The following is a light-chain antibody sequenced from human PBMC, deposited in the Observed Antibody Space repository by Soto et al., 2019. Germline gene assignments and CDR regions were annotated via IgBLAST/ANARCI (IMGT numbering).Light chain of an antibody. V-gene: IGLV2-14*02. J-gene: IGLJ3*02. Sequence: QSVLTQPASVSGSPGQSSTISCTGTSRDVGSSHLVSWYQQRPGKAPKLIIYEGSKRPSGASIRFSGSKSGNAASLTISGLQAEDEADYYCSSYTSSSTWVFGGGTKLTVL. CDR2: EGS. CDR1: SRDVGSSHL. CDR3: SSYTSSSTWV.